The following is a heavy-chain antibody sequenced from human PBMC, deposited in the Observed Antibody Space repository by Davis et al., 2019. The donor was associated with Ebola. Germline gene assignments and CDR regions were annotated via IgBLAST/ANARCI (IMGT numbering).Heavy chain of an antibody. CDR2: ISGSGGST. CDR1: GFTFSSYA. Sequence: ESLKIPRSASGFTFSSYAMSWVRQAPGEGPEWVSAISGSGGSTYYADSVKGRFTISRDNSNNLLYLQMNSLRAEDTAVYYCAIPDCSGANCYSVYIKNWGQGTLVTVSS. CDR3: AIPDCSGANCYSVYIKN. D-gene: IGHD2-15*01. V-gene: IGHV3-23*01. J-gene: IGHJ4*02.